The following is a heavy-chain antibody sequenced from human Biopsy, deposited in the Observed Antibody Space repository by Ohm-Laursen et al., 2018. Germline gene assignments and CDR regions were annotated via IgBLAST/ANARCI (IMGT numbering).Heavy chain of an antibody. D-gene: IGHD2-8*01. CDR2: INCKTGAT. Sequence: SVKVSCKASSCTFTDYNIHWMRQAPGQGLEWLGYINCKTGATNYAQKFQGTVTMTRDTSISTAYLALGSLRSADTAIYYCARDPLNGHKHFDYWGQGSLVTVSS. V-gene: IGHV1-2*02. CDR1: SCTFTDYN. J-gene: IGHJ4*02. CDR3: ARDPLNGHKHFDY.